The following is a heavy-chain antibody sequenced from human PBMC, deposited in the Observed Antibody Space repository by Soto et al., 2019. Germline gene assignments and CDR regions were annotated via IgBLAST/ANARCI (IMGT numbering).Heavy chain of an antibody. V-gene: IGHV1-3*01. Sequence: ASVKVSCKASGYTFTSYAMHWVRQAPGQRLEWMGWINAGNGNTKYSQKFQGRVTITRDTSASTAYMELSSLRSEDTAVYYCARGNNWNYYYYGMDVWGQGATVTVSS. CDR1: GYTFTSYA. CDR2: INAGNGNT. J-gene: IGHJ6*02. CDR3: ARGNNWNYYYYGMDV. D-gene: IGHD1-20*01.